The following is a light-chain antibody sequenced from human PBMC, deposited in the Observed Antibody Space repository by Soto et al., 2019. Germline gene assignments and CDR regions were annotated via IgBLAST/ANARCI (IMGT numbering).Light chain of an antibody. CDR2: DAS. CDR3: QQRSNWPR. Sequence: EIVLTQSPATLSLSPGERATLSCRASQSVSSYLAWYQQKPGQAPRLLIYDASNRAPGIPARFSGSGSGTDFTLTISSLEPEDFAVYYCQQRSNWPRFGQGTKLEIK. J-gene: IGKJ2*01. V-gene: IGKV3-11*01. CDR1: QSVSSY.